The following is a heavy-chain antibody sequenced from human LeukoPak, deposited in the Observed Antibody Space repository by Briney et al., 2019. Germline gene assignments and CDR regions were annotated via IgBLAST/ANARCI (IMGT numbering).Heavy chain of an antibody. J-gene: IGHJ4*02. CDR2: IYSGGNT. D-gene: IGHD7-27*01. Sequence: GGSLRLSCAASGVSVSNDYISWVRQAAGKGLEWVSVIYSGGNTYYADSVKGRFTISRDNSKNTVYLQMNTVRAEDTAVYYCARGWGMFDYWGQGTLVTVSS. CDR1: GVSVSNDY. CDR3: ARGWGMFDY. V-gene: IGHV3-53*01.